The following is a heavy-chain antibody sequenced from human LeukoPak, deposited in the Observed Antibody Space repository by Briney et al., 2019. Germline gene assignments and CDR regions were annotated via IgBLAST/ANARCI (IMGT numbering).Heavy chain of an antibody. V-gene: IGHV4-38-2*02. CDR1: GYSISSGYY. D-gene: IGHD6-13*01. CDR3: AREQYSSSWYEDYYYYGMDV. CDR2: IYHSGST. J-gene: IGHJ6*02. Sequence: PSETLSLTCTVSGYSISSGYYWGWIRQPPGKGLEWIGSIYHSGSTYYNPSLKSRVTISVDTSKNQFSLKLSSVTAADTAVYYCAREQYSSSWYEDYYYYGMDVWGQGTTVTVSS.